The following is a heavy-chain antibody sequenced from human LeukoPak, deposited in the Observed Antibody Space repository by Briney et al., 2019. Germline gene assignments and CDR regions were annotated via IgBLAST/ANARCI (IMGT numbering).Heavy chain of an antibody. D-gene: IGHD4-17*01. J-gene: IGHJ5*02. CDR2: INPSGGST. CDR1: GYTFSNYY. CDR3: ARDSTVTTFRGCVDP. V-gene: IGHV1-46*01. Sequence: ASVKVSCKASGYTFSNYYVHWVRQAPGQGLDGMGVINPSGGSTNYAQKFQGRVTMTRDTSTSTVYMEMSSLRSEDTAVYYCARDSTVTTFRGCVDPWGQGTLVTVSS.